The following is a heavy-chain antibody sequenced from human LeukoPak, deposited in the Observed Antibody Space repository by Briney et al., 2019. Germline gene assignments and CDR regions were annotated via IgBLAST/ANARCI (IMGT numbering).Heavy chain of an antibody. CDR2: INHRGDT. Sequence: SETLSLTCAVYGGSFSTYYWSWIRQSPGKGLEWIAEINHRGDTNYNPSVKSRVTISVDTSKNQFSLKLTSVTAADTAVYYCARDSGYYDSSGYYALNYFDYWGQGALVTVSS. D-gene: IGHD3-22*01. V-gene: IGHV4-34*01. CDR1: GGSFSTYY. CDR3: ARDSGYYDSSGYYALNYFDY. J-gene: IGHJ4*02.